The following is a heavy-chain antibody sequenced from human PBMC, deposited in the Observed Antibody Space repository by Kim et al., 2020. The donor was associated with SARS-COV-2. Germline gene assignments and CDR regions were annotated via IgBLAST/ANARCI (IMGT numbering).Heavy chain of an antibody. CDR3: ASFPLVPAAMRGFDY. Sequence: SETLSLTCSVSGGSISSGGYYWSWIRQHPGKGLEWIGYIYYSGSTYYNPSLKSRVTISVDTSKNQFSLKLSSVTATDTAVYYCASFPLVPAAMRGFDYWGQGTLVTVSS. D-gene: IGHD2-2*01. CDR2: IYYSGST. CDR1: GGSISSGGYY. V-gene: IGHV4-31*03. J-gene: IGHJ4*02.